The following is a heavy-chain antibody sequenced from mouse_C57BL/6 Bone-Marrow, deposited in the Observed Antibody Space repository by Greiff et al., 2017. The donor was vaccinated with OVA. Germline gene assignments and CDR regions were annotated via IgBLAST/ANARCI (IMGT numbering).Heavy chain of an antibody. CDR1: GYTFTSYW. Sequence: VQLQQPGAELVKPGASVKLSCKASGYTFTSYWMHWVKQRPGQGLEWIGMIHPNSGSSNYNEKFKSKATLTVDKSSSTAYMQLSSLTSEDSAVYYCARNWVEAMDYWGQGTSVTVSS. J-gene: IGHJ4*01. CDR2: IHPNSGSS. V-gene: IGHV1-64*01. D-gene: IGHD4-1*01. CDR3: ARNWVEAMDY.